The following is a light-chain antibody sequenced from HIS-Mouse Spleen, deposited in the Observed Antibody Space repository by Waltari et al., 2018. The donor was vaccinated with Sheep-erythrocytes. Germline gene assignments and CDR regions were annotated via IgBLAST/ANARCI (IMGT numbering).Light chain of an antibody. CDR3: CSYAGSSTPWV. CDR1: SSDVGRYNL. V-gene: IGLV2-23*01. Sequence: QSALTQPASVSGSPGQSITIPCTGTSSDVGRYNLVSWYQQHPGKAPKLMIYEGSKRPSGFSNRFSGSKSGNTAYLTISGLQAEDEADYYCCSYAGSSTPWVFGGGTKLTVL. J-gene: IGLJ3*02. CDR2: EGS.